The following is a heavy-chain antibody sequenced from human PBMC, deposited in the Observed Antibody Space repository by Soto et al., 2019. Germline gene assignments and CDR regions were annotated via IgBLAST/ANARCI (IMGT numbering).Heavy chain of an antibody. CDR1: AFTFSSSE. CDR2: ISSSGTTI. Sequence: GGSLRLSCTDSAFTFSSSEMNWVRQAPGKGLEWLSYISSSGTTIYYADSVKGRFIISRDNAKKSLYLQMNSLRVEDTAVYYCARDEGSAWYFDDWGQGTLVTVSS. D-gene: IGHD6-19*01. CDR3: ARDEGSAWYFDD. V-gene: IGHV3-48*03. J-gene: IGHJ4*02.